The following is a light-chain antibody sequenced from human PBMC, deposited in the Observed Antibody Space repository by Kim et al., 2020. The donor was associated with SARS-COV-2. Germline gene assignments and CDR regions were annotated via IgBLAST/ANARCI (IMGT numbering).Light chain of an antibody. Sequence: SSELTQDPAVSVALGQTVRITCQGDTLRSHYATWYQQKPGQDPVVVIYGRNDRLSGIPDRFSGSSTGDTASLTINGAQAEDEADYYCNSRDRSTNQLVFGGGTQLTVL. J-gene: IGLJ2*01. V-gene: IGLV3-19*01. CDR1: TLRSHY. CDR3: NSRDRSTNQLV. CDR2: GRN.